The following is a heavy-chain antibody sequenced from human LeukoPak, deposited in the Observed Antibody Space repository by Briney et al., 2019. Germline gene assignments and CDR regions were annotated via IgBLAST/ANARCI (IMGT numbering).Heavy chain of an antibody. D-gene: IGHD3-10*01. V-gene: IGHV4-30-4*01. CDR3: ARGAMVRGVTTYYFDY. CDR1: GGSTSSGDYY. J-gene: IGHJ4*02. CDR2: IYYSGST. Sequence: SETLSLTCTVSGGSTSSGDYYWSWIRQPPGKGLEWIGYIYYSGSTYYNPSLKSRVTISVDTSKNQFSLKLSSVTAADTAVYHCARGAMVRGVTTYYFDYWGQGTLVTVSS.